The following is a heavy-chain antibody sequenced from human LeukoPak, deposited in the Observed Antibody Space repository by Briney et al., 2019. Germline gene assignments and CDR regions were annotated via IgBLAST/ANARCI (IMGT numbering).Heavy chain of an antibody. CDR1: GYTFTSYG. CDR2: ISAYNGDT. CDR3: ARGGPAPHRITLIVVASSTDAFDI. D-gene: IGHD3-22*01. V-gene: IGHV1-18*01. J-gene: IGHJ3*02. Sequence: GASVKVSCEASGYTFTSYGISWVRQAPGQGLEWMGWISAYNGDTNYAQKLQGRVTMTTDTSTSTAYMELRSLRSDDTAVYYCARGGPAPHRITLIVVASSTDAFDIWGQGTMVTVSS.